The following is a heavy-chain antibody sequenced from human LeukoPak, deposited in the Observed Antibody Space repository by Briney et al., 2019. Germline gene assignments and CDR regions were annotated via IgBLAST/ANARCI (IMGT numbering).Heavy chain of an antibody. D-gene: IGHD4-17*01. V-gene: IGHV4-59*01. CDR1: GGSISNYY. J-gene: IGHJ1*01. CDR3: ARAAVTTSRYFQH. Sequence: SGTLSLTCTVSGGSISNYYWSWIRQPPGKGLEWIGYIYNSGHTNYNPSLKRRVTISEDTSKNQLSLKLSSVTAADTAVYCCARAAVTTSRYFQHWGQGTLVTVSS. CDR2: IYNSGHT.